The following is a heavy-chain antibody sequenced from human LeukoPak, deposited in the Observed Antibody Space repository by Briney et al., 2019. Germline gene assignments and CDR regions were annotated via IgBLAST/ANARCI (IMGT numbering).Heavy chain of an antibody. Sequence: NTSETLSLTCTVSGGSISYYYWGWIRQPPGKGLEWLGYTYYSGNTNYNPSLKSRVTMSVDTSKNQFSLKLSSVTAADTAVYYCARGDSSSWYPLDYWGQGTLVTVSS. CDR3: ARGDSSSWYPLDY. CDR2: TYYSGNT. D-gene: IGHD6-13*01. J-gene: IGHJ4*02. CDR1: GGSISYYY. V-gene: IGHV4-59*12.